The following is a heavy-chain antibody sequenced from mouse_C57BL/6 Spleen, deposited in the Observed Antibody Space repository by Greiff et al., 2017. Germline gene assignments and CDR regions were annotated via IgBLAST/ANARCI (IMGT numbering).Heavy chain of an antibody. J-gene: IGHJ4*01. V-gene: IGHV1-72*01. D-gene: IGHD2-4*01. Sequence: QVQLKEPGAELVKPGASVKLSCKASGYTFTSYWMHWVKQRPGRGLEWIGRIDPNSGGTKYNEKFKSKATLTVDKPSSTAYMQLSSLTSEDSAVYYCARTHPDDYDEDYAMDYWGQGTSVTVSS. CDR1: GYTFTSYW. CDR3: ARTHPDDYDEDYAMDY. CDR2: IDPNSGGT.